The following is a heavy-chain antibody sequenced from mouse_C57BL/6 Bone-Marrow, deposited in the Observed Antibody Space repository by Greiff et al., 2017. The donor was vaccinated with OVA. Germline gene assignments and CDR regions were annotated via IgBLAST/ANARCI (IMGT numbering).Heavy chain of an antibody. V-gene: IGHV1-61*01. CDR2: IYPSDSET. CDR1: GYTFTSYW. CDR3: ARDSGRGYFDY. Sequence: VKQSCKASGYTFTSYWMDWVKQRPGQGLEWIGNIYPSDSETHYNQKFKDKATLTVDKSSSTAYMQLSSLTSEDSAVYYCARDSGRGYFDYWGQGTTLTVSS. J-gene: IGHJ2*01. D-gene: IGHD4-1*01.